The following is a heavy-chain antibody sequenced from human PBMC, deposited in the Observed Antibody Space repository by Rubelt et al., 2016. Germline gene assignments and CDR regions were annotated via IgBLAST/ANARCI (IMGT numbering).Heavy chain of an antibody. CDR2: IGTAGDT. D-gene: IGHD3-22*01. CDR1: GFTFSSYD. Sequence: EVQLVESGGGLVQPGGSLRLSCAASGFTFSSYDMHWVRQATGKGLEWVSAIGTAGDTYYPGSVKGRFTISRENAKNSLYLQMNSLRAEDTAVYYCARDDSAIYDSSGYYSAPSYFFDYWGQGTPITVSS. V-gene: IGHV3-13*01. J-gene: IGHJ4*02. CDR3: ARDDSAIYDSSGYYSAPSYFFDY.